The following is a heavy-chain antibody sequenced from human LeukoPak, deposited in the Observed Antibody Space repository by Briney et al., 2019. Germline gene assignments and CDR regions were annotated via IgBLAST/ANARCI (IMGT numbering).Heavy chain of an antibody. CDR2: ISPSGDST. Sequence: GGSLRLSCAASGFYFSTYVMNWVRQAPGKGLEWVSHISPSGDSTYYADSVKGRFTISRDSSKNTLSLQMNSLRAEDTAVYYCAKIPKGGYFDYWGQGTLVTVSS. V-gene: IGHV3-23*01. D-gene: IGHD2-2*01. J-gene: IGHJ4*02. CDR3: AKIPKGGYFDY. CDR1: GFYFSTYV.